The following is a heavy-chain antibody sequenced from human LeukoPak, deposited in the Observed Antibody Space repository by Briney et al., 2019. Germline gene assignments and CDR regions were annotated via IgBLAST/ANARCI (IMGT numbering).Heavy chain of an antibody. CDR2: IWYDGSNK. V-gene: IGHV3-33*06. J-gene: IGHJ6*03. CDR1: GFTFSSYG. D-gene: IGHD2-2*01. Sequence: GGSLRLSCAASGFTFSSYGMHWVRQAPGKGPEWVAVIWYDGSNKYYADSVKGRFTISRDNSKNTPYLQMNSLRAEDTAVYYCAKDLIVVVPAAPRGDYYMDVWGKGTTVTVSS. CDR3: AKDLIVVVPAAPRGDYYMDV.